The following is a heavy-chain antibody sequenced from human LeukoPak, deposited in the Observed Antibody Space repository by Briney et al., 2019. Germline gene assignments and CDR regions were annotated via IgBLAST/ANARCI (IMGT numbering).Heavy chain of an antibody. J-gene: IGHJ6*02. V-gene: IGHV6-1*01. D-gene: IGHD6-13*01. Sequence: SETLSLTSAMSGDSASSASAGWDWIRQSPSRGRGWLGWAVVGSKWHNENAVSVESPLTKNTDTSKTQFSLQLNSVTPEDTAVYYCARSRIAAAGMNYYGMDVWGQGTTVTVSS. CDR1: GDSASSASAG. CDR3: ARSRIAAAGMNYYGMDV. CDR2: AVVGSKWHN.